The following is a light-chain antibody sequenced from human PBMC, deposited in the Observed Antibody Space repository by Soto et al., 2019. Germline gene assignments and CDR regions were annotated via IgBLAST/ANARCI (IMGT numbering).Light chain of an antibody. Sequence: DIQMTQSPSSLSASVGDRVTITCRASQGISNYLAWYQQKPGKVPKLLIYAASTLQSGVPSRFSGSRSGTDFTLTISSLQPEDVETDYFQKYDSAPRTFGQGTKVEI. CDR1: QGISNY. CDR2: AAS. CDR3: QKYDSAPRT. V-gene: IGKV1-27*01. J-gene: IGKJ1*01.